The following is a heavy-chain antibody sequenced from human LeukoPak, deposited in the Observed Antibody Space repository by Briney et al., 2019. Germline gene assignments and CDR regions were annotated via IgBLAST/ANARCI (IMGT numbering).Heavy chain of an antibody. V-gene: IGHV3-48*01. CDR1: GFTFSSHS. D-gene: IGHD1-7*01. J-gene: IGHJ4*02. CDR3: ARKSLQGWNSDY. Sequence: GGSLRLSCAASGFTFSSHSMKWVRQAPGKGLEWVSYISSSGSNIYYADSVKGRFTISRDNAKNSLYLQTNSLRAEDTAVYYCARKSLQGWNSDYWGEGILVTVSS. CDR2: ISSSGSNI.